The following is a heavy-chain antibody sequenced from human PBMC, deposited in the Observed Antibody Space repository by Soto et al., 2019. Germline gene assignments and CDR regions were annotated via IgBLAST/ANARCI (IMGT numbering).Heavy chain of an antibody. CDR1: GFTFSSYE. V-gene: IGHV3-48*03. Sequence: LRLSCAASGFTFSSYEMNWVRQAPGKGLEWVSYISSSGSTIYYADSVKGRFTISRDNAKNSLYLQMNSLRAEDTAVYYCARDPGIAAAPTNYGMDVWGQGTTVTV. CDR3: ARDPGIAAAPTNYGMDV. J-gene: IGHJ6*02. D-gene: IGHD6-13*01. CDR2: ISSSGSTI.